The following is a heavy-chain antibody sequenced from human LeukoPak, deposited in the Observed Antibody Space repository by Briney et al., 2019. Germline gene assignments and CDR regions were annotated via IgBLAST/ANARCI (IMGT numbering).Heavy chain of an antibody. Sequence: GGSLRLSCEASGFIFSSYVMGWVRQAPGKGLEWVSSISVGGGDTFTADSVKGRFTITRENSKNTLYLQMMGLRVEDKAIYYCAKLNLGEMAYFDSWGQGILVTVSS. CDR2: ISVGGGDT. CDR1: GFIFSSYV. J-gene: IGHJ4*02. D-gene: IGHD2-21*01. CDR3: AKLNLGEMAYFDS. V-gene: IGHV3-23*01.